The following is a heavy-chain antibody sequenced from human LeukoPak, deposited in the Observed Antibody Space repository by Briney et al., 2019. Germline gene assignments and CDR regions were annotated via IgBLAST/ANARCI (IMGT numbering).Heavy chain of an antibody. D-gene: IGHD6-13*01. CDR3: ALGGGSRVFDY. CDR1: GGSISSYY. J-gene: IGHJ4*02. CDR2: IYYSGST. V-gene: IGHV4-59*01. Sequence: PSETLSLTCTVSGGSISSYYWSWIRQPPGKGLEWIGYIYYSGSTNYNPSLKSRVTISVDTSKNQFSLKLSSVTAADTAVYYCALGGGSRVFDYWGQGTLVTVSS.